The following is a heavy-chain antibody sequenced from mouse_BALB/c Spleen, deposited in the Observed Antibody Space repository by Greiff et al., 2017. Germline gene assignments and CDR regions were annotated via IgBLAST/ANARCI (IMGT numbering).Heavy chain of an antibody. Sequence: DVKLQESGTVLARPGASVKMSCKASGYTFTSYWMHWVKQRPGQGLEWIGAIYPGNSDTSYNQKFKGKAKLTAVTSTSTAYMELSSLTNEDSAVYYCTRWDAMITTTRAYAMDYWGQGTSVTVSS. CDR2: IYPGNSDT. D-gene: IGHD2-4*01. J-gene: IGHJ4*01. CDR3: TRWDAMITTTRAYAMDY. CDR1: GYTFTSYW. V-gene: IGHV1-5*01.